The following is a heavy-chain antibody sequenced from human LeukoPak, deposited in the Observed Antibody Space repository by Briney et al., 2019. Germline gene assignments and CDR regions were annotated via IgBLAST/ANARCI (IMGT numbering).Heavy chain of an antibody. Sequence: AASVKVSFKASGYTFTTYPINWVRQAPGQGLAWMGWIDTNTGSPTYAQGLTGRFVSSLDTSVSTAFLQINSLKAEDTALYYCVRGIDTTGYFNYWGQGTLVTVSS. CDR3: VRGIDTTGYFNY. CDR1: GYTFTTYP. D-gene: IGHD3-22*01. CDR2: IDTNTGSP. J-gene: IGHJ4*02. V-gene: IGHV7-4-1*02.